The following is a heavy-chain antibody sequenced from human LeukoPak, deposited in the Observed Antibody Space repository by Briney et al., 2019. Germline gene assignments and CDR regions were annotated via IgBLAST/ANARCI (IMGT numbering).Heavy chain of an antibody. Sequence: SQTLSLTCDISGDSVSNNNAAWNWIRQSPSRGLEWLGRTYYRSKWYNDYAVSVKSRVTINPDTSKNQFSLQLNSVTPEDTAVYYYARDFHSSDWFRFDSWGQGTLVTVSS. CDR2: TYYRSKWYN. CDR3: ARDFHSSDWFRFDS. D-gene: IGHD6-19*01. CDR1: GDSVSNNNAA. J-gene: IGHJ4*02. V-gene: IGHV6-1*01.